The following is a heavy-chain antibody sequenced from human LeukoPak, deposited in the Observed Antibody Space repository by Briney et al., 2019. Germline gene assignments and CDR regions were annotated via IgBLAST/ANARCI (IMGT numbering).Heavy chain of an antibody. CDR1: GFTFSNHG. CDR2: ISPSGDIT. Sequence: GGSLRLSCAASGFTFSNHGMNWVRQAPGKGLEWVSGISPSGDITYYADSVKGRFTISRDNSKNTLYLEVISLTAGDTAVYYCAKDDAWLRFGEWSQGTLVTVSS. J-gene: IGHJ4*02. CDR3: AKDDAWLRFGE. V-gene: IGHV3-23*01. D-gene: IGHD3-10*01.